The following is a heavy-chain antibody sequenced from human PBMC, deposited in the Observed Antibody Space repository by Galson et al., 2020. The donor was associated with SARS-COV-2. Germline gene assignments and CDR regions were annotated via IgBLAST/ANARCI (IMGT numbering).Heavy chain of an antibody. CDR1: GFIFSSYW. CDR2: IKQDGSEK. V-gene: IGHV3-7*01. D-gene: IGHD6-13*01. J-gene: IGHJ4*02. Sequence: GGSLRLSCAASGFIFSSYWMSWVRQAPGKGLEWVANIKQDGSEKYYVDSVKGRFTISRDNAKNSLYLQMNSLRAEDTAVYYCARLSIAAAGTDYWGQGTLVTVSS. CDR3: ARLSIAAAGTDY.